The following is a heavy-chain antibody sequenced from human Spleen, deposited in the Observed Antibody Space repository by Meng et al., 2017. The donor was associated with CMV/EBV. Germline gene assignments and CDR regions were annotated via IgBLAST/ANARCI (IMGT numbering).Heavy chain of an antibody. Sequence: GESLKISCAASGFTFSSYAMSWVRQAPGKGLEWVSGINWNGGSTGYADSVKGRFTISRDNAKNSLYLQMNSLRAEDTAVYYCARERIIAAAGTYGMDVWGQGTTVTVSS. CDR1: GFTFSSYA. D-gene: IGHD6-13*01. J-gene: IGHJ6*02. V-gene: IGHV3-20*04. CDR2: INWNGGST. CDR3: ARERIIAAAGTYGMDV.